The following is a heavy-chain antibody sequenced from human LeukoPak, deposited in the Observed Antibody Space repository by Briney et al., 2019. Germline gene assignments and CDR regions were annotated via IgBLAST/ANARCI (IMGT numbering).Heavy chain of an antibody. CDR1: SXA. Sequence: SXAIXXXRXAPGQGLEWMGRIIPILGIANYAQKFQGRVTITADKSTSTAYMELSSLRSEDTAVYYCARDMSIAVAGSSFQHWGQGTLVTVSS. CDR3: ARDMSIAVAGSSFQH. D-gene: IGHD6-19*01. CDR2: IIPILGIA. V-gene: IGHV1-69*04. J-gene: IGHJ1*01.